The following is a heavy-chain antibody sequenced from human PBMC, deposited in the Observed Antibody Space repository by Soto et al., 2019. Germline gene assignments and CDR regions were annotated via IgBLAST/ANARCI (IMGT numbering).Heavy chain of an antibody. V-gene: IGHV4-34*01. CDR1: GGSFSRYY. D-gene: IGHD2-15*01. CDR2: INHSGST. J-gene: IGHJ3*02. CDR3: ARAGGYCSGGSCDAARVFDI. Sequence: SETLSLTCAVYGGSFSRYYWSWIRQPPGKGLDWIGEINHSGSTNYNPSLKSRVTISVDTSKNQFSLKLSSVTAADTAVYYCARAGGYCSGGSCDAARVFDIWGQGTMVTVSS.